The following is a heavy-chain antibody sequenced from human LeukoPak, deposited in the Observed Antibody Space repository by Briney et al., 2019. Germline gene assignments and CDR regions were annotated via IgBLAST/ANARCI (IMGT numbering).Heavy chain of an antibody. CDR2: IIPIFGTA. CDR3: ARNYYDSSGYYYVYYFDY. Sequence: SVEVSCKASGGTFSSYAISWVRQAPGQGLEWMGGIIPIFGTANYAQKFQGRVTITTDESTSTAYMELSSLRSEDTAVYYCARNYYDSSGYYYVYYFDYWGQGTLVTVYS. V-gene: IGHV1-69*05. D-gene: IGHD3-22*01. CDR1: GGTFSSYA. J-gene: IGHJ4*02.